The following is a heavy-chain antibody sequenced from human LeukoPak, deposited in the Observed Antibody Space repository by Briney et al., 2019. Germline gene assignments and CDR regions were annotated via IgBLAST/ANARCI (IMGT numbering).Heavy chain of an antibody. J-gene: IGHJ4*02. CDR3: AKDLRATGSLFDY. CDR1: GFTFSSYA. CDR2: ISGSGGST. D-gene: IGHD5-12*01. Sequence: GGSLRLSCAASGFTFSSYAMSWVRQAPGKGLEWVSAISGSGGSTYYADSVKGRFTISRDNSKNTLYLQMDSLRAEDTAVYYCAKDLRATGSLFDYWGQGTLVTVSS. V-gene: IGHV3-23*01.